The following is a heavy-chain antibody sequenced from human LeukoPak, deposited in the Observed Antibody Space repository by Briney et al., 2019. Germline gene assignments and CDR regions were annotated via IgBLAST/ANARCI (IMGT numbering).Heavy chain of an antibody. CDR3: ARIGYCSDASCWGLYYFDC. CDR1: GFTFSSCA. V-gene: IGHV4-39*01. J-gene: IGHJ4*02. CDR2: ILYSGDT. Sequence: PGGSLKLSCAASGFTFSSCAMSWIRQPPGKGLEWIGSILYSGDTYFNPSLKSRVTISVDTSKNQFSLKLSSVTAADTAVYYCARIGYCSDASCWGLYYFDCWGQGTLVTVSS. D-gene: IGHD2-15*01.